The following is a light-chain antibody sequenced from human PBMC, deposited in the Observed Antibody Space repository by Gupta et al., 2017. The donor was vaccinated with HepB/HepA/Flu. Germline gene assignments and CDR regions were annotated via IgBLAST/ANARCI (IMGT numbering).Light chain of an antibody. CDR1: SSDVGNYNY. J-gene: IGLJ3*02. Sequence: QSALTHPRSMSGSPGQSVIISCSGTSSDVGNYNYVSWYQQHPGEAPKLLIYDVTRRPSGVPDRFSGSKSGNTASLTISGLQAEDDSDYYCCSYAGNYIWVFGGGTKLTVL. CDR3: CSYAGNYIWV. CDR2: DVT. V-gene: IGLV2-11*01.